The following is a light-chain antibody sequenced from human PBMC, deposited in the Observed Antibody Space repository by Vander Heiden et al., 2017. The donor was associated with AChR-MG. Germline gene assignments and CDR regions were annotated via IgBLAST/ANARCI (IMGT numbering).Light chain of an antibody. CDR2: DAS. J-gene: IGKJ4*01. CDR3: QQDDNLPLT. V-gene: IGKV1-33*01. Sequence: EIQMTQSPSSLSASVGDRVTITCQASQDISNYLNWYQQKPGKAPKLLIYDASNLETAVPSRFSGSGSGTDFTFTISSLQPEDIATYYCQQDDNLPLTFGGGTKVEIK. CDR1: QDISNY.